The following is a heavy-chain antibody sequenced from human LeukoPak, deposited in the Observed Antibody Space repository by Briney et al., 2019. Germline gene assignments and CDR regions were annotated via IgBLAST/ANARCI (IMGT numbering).Heavy chain of an antibody. V-gene: IGHV3-30*04. CDR3: ARGGDYGFWRALRN. J-gene: IGHJ4*02. D-gene: IGHD3-3*01. Sequence: GGSLRLSCAASGFTFSSYAMHWVRQAPGKGLEWVALMSYEGSNKFYAESVKGRFTISRDNSKKTLYLQMNSLRGEDTAVYYCARGGDYGFWRALRNWGQGTLVTVSS. CDR2: MSYEGSNK. CDR1: GFTFSSYA.